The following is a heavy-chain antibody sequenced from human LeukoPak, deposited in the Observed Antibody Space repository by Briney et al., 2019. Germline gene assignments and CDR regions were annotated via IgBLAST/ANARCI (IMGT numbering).Heavy chain of an antibody. CDR2: IYHDGST. Sequence: SETLSLTCTVSGGSISSSSYYWGWVRQPPGKGLEWIGEIYHDGSTNYNPSLKSRVTISLDKSKNQFSLKLTSVTAADTAVYYCARGRSGPIFGVVTIKRRNWFDPWGQGTLVTVSS. CDR3: ARGRSGPIFGVVTIKRRNWFDP. CDR1: GGSISSSSYY. D-gene: IGHD3-3*01. J-gene: IGHJ5*02. V-gene: IGHV4-39*07.